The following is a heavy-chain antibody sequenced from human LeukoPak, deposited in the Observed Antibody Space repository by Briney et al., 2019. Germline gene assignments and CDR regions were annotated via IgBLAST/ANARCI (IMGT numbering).Heavy chain of an antibody. CDR2: IDWDNAK. J-gene: IGHJ3*02. V-gene: IGHV2-70*17. CDR1: GFSLSSSGMC. Sequence: CPALVEPTQTLTLTCTFSGFSLSSSGMCLTWIRQPPGKAFEWLARIDWDNAKFHNTSLKTRLTVSKDTSKNQVVLTMTNMDPVDTATYYCARMYRRSGSHRDAFDIWGRGTMVSVSS. CDR3: ARMYRRSGSHRDAFDI. D-gene: IGHD1-26*01.